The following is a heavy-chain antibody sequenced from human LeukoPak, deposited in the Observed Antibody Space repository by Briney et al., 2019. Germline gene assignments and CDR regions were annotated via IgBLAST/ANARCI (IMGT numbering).Heavy chain of an antibody. CDR2: FYRGDST. V-gene: IGHV3-53*01. Sequence: PGGSLRLSCAASGFTVSSSYMYWVRQAPGKGLEWVSFFYRGDSTYYAESVRGRFTISRDNAKNTLYLQMNSLRAEDTAVYYCAREGSSSFLPFDYWGQGTLVTVSS. J-gene: IGHJ4*02. CDR1: GFTVSSSY. CDR3: AREGSSSFLPFDY. D-gene: IGHD6-6*01.